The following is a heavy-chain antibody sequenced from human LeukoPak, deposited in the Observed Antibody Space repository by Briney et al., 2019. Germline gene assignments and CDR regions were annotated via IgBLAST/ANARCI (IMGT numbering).Heavy chain of an antibody. CDR2: INHRGRT. CDR1: GGCFNNYD. J-gene: IGHJ4*02. V-gene: IGHV4-34*01. D-gene: IGHD6-6*01. Sequence: SETLSLTCGVYGGCFNNYDWSWIRQPPGKGLEWIGEINHRGRTNYNPSLKSRVTISVDTSKNQFSLTLNSVTAADTAEYYCARGSWQLAEEVYWGQGTLVTVSS. CDR3: ARGSWQLAEEVY.